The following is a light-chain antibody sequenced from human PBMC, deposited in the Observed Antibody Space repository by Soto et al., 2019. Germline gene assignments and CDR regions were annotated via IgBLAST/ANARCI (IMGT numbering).Light chain of an antibody. V-gene: IGKV1-5*03. CDR1: QSISSW. CDR3: HQYNSYSPYT. J-gene: IGKJ2*01. Sequence: DIQMTQSPSTLSASVGDRVTITCRASQSISSWLAWYQQKPGKAPKLLIYKASSLESGVPSRFSGSGSGTEFTLTISSLQPADFATYYCHQYNSYSPYTFGQGTKLEIK. CDR2: KAS.